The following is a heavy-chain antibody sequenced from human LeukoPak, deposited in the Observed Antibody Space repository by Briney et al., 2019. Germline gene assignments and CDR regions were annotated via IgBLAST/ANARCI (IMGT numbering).Heavy chain of an antibody. CDR2: ISSSSSYI. D-gene: IGHD2-2*01. Sequence: GGSLRLSCAASGFTFSSYAMSWVRQAPGKGLEWVSSISSSSSYIYYADSVKGRFTISRDNAKNSLYLQMNSLRAEDTAVYYCARTWGCSSTSCLYYYYYYYMDVWGKGTTVTISS. V-gene: IGHV3-21*01. J-gene: IGHJ6*03. CDR1: GFTFSSYA. CDR3: ARTWGCSSTSCLYYYYYYYMDV.